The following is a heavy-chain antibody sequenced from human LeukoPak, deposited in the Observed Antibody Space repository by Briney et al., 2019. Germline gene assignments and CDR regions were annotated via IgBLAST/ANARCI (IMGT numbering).Heavy chain of an antibody. V-gene: IGHV4-59*08. CDR3: ARFKYYYGSGSYGYFDY. CDR2: IYYSGST. D-gene: IGHD3-10*01. CDR1: GGSISSYY. Sequence: SETLSLTCTVSGGSISSYYWSWIRQPPGKGLEWIGYIYYSGSTNYNPSLKGRVTISVDTSKNQFSLKLSSVTAADTAVYYCARFKYYYGSGSYGYFDYWGQGTLVTVSS. J-gene: IGHJ4*02.